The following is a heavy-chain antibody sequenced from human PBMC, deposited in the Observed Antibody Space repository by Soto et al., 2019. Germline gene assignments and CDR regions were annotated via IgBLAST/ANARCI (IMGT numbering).Heavy chain of an antibody. V-gene: IGHV3-30*04. Sequence: QVQLVESGGGVVPPGRSLRLSCAASGFMFSRYAMHWVRQAPGKGLEWVAVISKDGSVIYYADSVKGRFTISRDKSKNMVYLQLTNLRDEDTAVFYCVRSRSGAVPDSFAYWGQGTLVTVAS. J-gene: IGHJ4*02. CDR2: ISKDGSVI. CDR1: GFMFSRYA. CDR3: VRSRSGAVPDSFAY. D-gene: IGHD3-3*01.